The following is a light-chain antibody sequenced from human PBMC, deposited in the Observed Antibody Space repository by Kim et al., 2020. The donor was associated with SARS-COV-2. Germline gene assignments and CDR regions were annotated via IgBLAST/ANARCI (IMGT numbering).Light chain of an antibody. CDR1: SSDVGSYNY. Sequence: PGQSGTLSCTGTSSDVGSYNYVSWYQQHPGKAPKLIIYDVTKRPSGVPDRFSGSKSGNTASLTISGLQAEDEADYYCCSYAGSVVFGGGTQLTVL. CDR3: CSYAGSVV. V-gene: IGLV2-11*01. CDR2: DVT. J-gene: IGLJ2*01.